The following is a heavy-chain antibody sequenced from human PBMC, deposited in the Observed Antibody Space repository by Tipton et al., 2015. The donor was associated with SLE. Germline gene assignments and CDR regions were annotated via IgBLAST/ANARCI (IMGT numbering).Heavy chain of an antibody. CDR3: TRLHDFWHDYQWGRGFDP. CDR2: IKQDGGET. Sequence: SLRLSCVASGFTFCCFWMSWVRQPPGKGLAWVANIKQDGGETYYVDSVKGRFTVSRDNAKNSLFLQMSGLRAEDTALYYCTRLHDFWHDYQWGRGFDPWGQGTLVSVSS. J-gene: IGHJ5*02. CDR1: GFTFCCFW. V-gene: IGHV3-7*01. D-gene: IGHD3-3*01.